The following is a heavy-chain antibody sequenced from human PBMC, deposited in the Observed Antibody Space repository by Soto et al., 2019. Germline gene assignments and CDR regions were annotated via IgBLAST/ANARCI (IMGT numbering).Heavy chain of an antibody. CDR3: ARDFGGP. CDR1: GFTFSSYW. CDR2: IKEDGSEK. D-gene: IGHD3-10*01. J-gene: IGHJ5*02. Sequence: EVQLVESGGGLVQPGGSLRLSCTASGFTFSSYWMNWVRQAPGKGLEWVGNIKEDGSEKFYVASVKGRFTISRDNAKNSLYLDMNSLRVEDTAIYFCARDFGGPWGQGTLVTVAS. V-gene: IGHV3-7*05.